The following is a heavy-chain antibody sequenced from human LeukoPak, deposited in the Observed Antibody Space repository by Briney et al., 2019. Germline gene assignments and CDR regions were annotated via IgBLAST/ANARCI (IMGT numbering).Heavy chain of an antibody. V-gene: IGHV3-7*01. CDR2: IKTDGSEK. J-gene: IGHJ4*02. Sequence: GGSLRLSCAASGFTFSSFWMAWVRQAPGKGLEWVANIKTDGSEKYYVDSVKGRFTITRDNAKNSLYLQMNSLRAEDTAVYYCARSPSMIVVDWGQGTLVTVSS. D-gene: IGHD3-22*01. CDR3: ARSPSMIVVD. CDR1: GFTFSSFW.